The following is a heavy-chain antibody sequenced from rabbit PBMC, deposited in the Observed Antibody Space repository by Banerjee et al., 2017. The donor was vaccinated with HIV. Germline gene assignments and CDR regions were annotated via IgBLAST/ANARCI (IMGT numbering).Heavy chain of an antibody. J-gene: IGHJ3*01. D-gene: IGHD4-1*01. CDR2: INAVTGKA. CDR3: ARDLTDVIGWNFGWWGQGTLVTVSSA. CDR1: GFSFSNKAV. V-gene: IGHV1S45*01. Sequence: QEQLVESRGGLVKPGGSLKLSCTASGFSFSNKAVMCWVRQAPGKGLEWIACINAVTGKALYASWAKGRYTLSKISSTTVTLEMTSLTAADTATYFCARDLTDVIGWNFGWWGQGTLVTVSSARGQGTLVTVS.